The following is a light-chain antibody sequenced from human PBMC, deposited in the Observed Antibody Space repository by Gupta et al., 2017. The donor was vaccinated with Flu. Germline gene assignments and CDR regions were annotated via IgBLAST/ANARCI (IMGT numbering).Light chain of an antibody. CDR2: EAS. CDR3: QQRSNGTPYS. J-gene: IGKJ2*03. Sequence: IVLTQSPATLSLSPGERATLSCRASQSVSSYLAWYQQKPGQAPRLLIYEASNRATGIPARFRGSGSGTDFTLTISSLEPEDVAVYYCQQRSNGTPYSFGQGTKLEIK. CDR1: QSVSSY. V-gene: IGKV3-11*01.